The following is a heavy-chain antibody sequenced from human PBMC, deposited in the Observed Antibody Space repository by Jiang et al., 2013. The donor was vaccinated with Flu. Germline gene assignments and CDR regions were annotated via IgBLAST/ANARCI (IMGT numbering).Heavy chain of an antibody. V-gene: IGHV1-18*01. CDR1: GYTFTNYG. CDR3: ARVLPEGSVFDI. CDR2: ISTYNGDT. D-gene: IGHD3-10*01. Sequence: GAEVKKPGASVKVSCKASGYTFTNYGISWVRQAPGQGLEWMGWISTYNGDTNYAQNLQDRATMTTDTSTSTAYMELRSLRSDDTAVYYCARVLPEGSVFDIWGQGTMVTVSS. J-gene: IGHJ3*02.